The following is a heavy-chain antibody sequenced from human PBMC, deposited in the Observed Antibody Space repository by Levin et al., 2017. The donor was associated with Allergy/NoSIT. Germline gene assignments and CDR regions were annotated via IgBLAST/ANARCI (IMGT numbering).Heavy chain of an antibody. J-gene: IGHJ4*02. D-gene: IGHD3-22*01. V-gene: IGHV4-4*02. CDR1: GGSISSINW. Sequence: SQTLSLTCAVSGGSISSINWWSWVRQPPGKGLEWIGEIYHSGSTNYNPSLKSRVTISVDKFNNQFSLKLSSVTAADTAVYYCARDFGDYDSSGYYFDYWGQGALVTVSA. CDR2: IYHSGST. CDR3: ARDFGDYDSSGYYFDY.